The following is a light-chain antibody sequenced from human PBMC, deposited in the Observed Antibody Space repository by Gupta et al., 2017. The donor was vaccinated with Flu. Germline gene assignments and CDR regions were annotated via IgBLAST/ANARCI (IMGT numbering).Light chain of an antibody. CDR1: RSNIGSNT. J-gene: IGLJ3*02. Sequence: QRVTIFCSGSRSNIGSNTVNWYQQLPGTAPKLLIYSNNQRPSGVPDRFSGSKSGTSASLAISGLQSEDEADYYCAAWDDSLGWVFGGGTKLTVL. CDR2: SNN. CDR3: AAWDDSLGWV. V-gene: IGLV1-44*01.